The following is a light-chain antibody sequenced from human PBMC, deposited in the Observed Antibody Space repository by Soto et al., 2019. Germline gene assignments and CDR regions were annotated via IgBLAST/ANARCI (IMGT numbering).Light chain of an antibody. CDR1: NIGSKS. J-gene: IGLJ2*01. CDR2: YDT. CDR3: QVWDTSDNHII. Sequence: SYELTQPPSVSVAPGKTARVSCWGNNIGSKSAHWYQQKPGQAPVLVIYYDTTRPSGIPERFSGSNSGNTATLTISRVEAGDEADYYCQVWDTSDNHIIFGGGTKLTVL. V-gene: IGLV3-21*04.